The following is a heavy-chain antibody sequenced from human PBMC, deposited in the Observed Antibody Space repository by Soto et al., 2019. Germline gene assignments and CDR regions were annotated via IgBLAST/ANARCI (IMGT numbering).Heavy chain of an antibody. CDR2: IKSRIDGGTT. Sequence: EVQLVESGGGLVKTGGTLRLSCAASGFTISDVWLNWVRQAPGKGLEWVGRIKSRIDGGTTDFAAAVRGRFDISRDESQTAVYLEIKSLQIEDTAVYYCTTDSHLSTTLVRFDFCGHGTLVIVSS. D-gene: IGHD2-8*02. V-gene: IGHV3-15*07. CDR3: TTDSHLSTTLVRFDF. J-gene: IGHJ4*01. CDR1: GFTISDVW.